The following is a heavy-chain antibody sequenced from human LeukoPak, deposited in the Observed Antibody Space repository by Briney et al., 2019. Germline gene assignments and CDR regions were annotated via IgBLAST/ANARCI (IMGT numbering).Heavy chain of an antibody. J-gene: IGHJ4*02. CDR2: IYYSGST. V-gene: IGHV4-59*01. D-gene: IGHD5-24*01. CDR1: GGSISSYY. Sequence: SETLSLTCTVSGGSISSYYWSWIRQPPGKGLEWIGYIYYSGSTNYNPSLKSRVTISVDTSKNQFSLKLSSVTAADTAVYYCARVREMATKYTLDYWGQGTLVTVSS. CDR3: ARVREMATKYTLDY.